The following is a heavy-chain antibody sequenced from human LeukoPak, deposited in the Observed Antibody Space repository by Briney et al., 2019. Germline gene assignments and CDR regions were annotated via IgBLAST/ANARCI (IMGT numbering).Heavy chain of an antibody. J-gene: IGHJ3*02. CDR1: GFSFTNAW. Sequence: PGGSLRLSCVASGFSFTNAWMDWARQAPGKGLEWVGRIKSKTNGGTTDYGAPVNGRFNISRDDSKDTLYLQINSLKTEDTAVYYCTADVGGSSGWYEGAFDIWGQGTMVIVSS. CDR3: TADVGGSSGWYEGAFDI. V-gene: IGHV3-15*07. D-gene: IGHD6-19*01. CDR2: IKSKTNGGTT.